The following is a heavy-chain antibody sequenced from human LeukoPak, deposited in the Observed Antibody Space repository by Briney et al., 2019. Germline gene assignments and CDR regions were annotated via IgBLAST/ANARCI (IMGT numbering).Heavy chain of an antibody. J-gene: IGHJ4*02. Sequence: ASVKVSCKASGYTFTSYYMHWVRQAPGQGLEWMGIINPSGGSTSYAQKFQGRVTMTRDMPTSTVYMELSSLRSEDTAVYYCARVEMAAKFDYWGQGTLVTVSS. CDR2: INPSGGST. V-gene: IGHV1-46*01. CDR3: ARVEMAAKFDY. D-gene: IGHD5-24*01. CDR1: GYTFTSYY.